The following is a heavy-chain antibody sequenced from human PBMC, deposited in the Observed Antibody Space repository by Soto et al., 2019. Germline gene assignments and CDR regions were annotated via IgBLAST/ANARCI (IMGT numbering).Heavy chain of an antibody. J-gene: IGHJ6*02. D-gene: IGHD3-22*01. V-gene: IGHV3-33*01. CDR1: GFTFSSYG. CDR2: IWYDGSNK. Sequence: GGSLRLSCAASGFTFSSYGMHWVRQAPGKGLEWVAVIWYDGSNKYYADSVKGRFTISRDNSKNTLYLQMNSLRAEDTAVYYCARVGLAYDSSGYYDYYYGMDVWGQGTTVTVSS. CDR3: ARVGLAYDSSGYYDYYYGMDV.